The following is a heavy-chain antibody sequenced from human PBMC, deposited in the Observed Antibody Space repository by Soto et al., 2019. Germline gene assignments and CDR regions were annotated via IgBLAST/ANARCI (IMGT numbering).Heavy chain of an antibody. D-gene: IGHD3-22*01. CDR1: GNSIRTTNW. CDR3: ARDVGYHYDGSPSGQFDY. V-gene: IGHV4-4*02. J-gene: IGHJ4*02. Sequence: SETLSLTCVVSGNSIRTTNWWSWVRQSPGKGLEWIGEIYHSGSTNYNPSLKSRVTISVDKSKNQFSLKLSSVTAADTAVYYCARDVGYHYDGSPSGQFDYWGQGTLVTVSS. CDR2: IYHSGST.